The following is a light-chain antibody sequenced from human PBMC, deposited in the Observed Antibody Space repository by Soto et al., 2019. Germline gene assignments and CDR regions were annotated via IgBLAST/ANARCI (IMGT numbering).Light chain of an antibody. J-gene: IGKJ5*01. CDR1: QSLLHKNGYNY. CDR2: LGS. V-gene: IGKV2-28*01. CDR3: MQALQTPVT. Sequence: DIVITQSPLSLPVTPGEPASISCRSSQSLLHKNGYNYLEWYLQKPGQSPQLLIYLGSNRASGVPDRFSGSGSGTDFTLKIRRVEAEDVGVYYCMQALQTPVTFGQGTRLEIK.